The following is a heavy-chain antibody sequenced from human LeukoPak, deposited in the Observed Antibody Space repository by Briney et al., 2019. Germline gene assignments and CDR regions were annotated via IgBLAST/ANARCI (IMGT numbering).Heavy chain of an antibody. V-gene: IGHV3-7*01. J-gene: IGHJ4*02. CDR2: IKQDGSEK. Sequence: GGSLRPSCAASGFTFSSYWMSWVRQAPGKGLEWVANIKQDGSEKYYVDSVKGRFTISRDNAKNSLYLQMNSLRAEDTAVYYCARAHSYGPFDYWGQGTLVTVSS. CDR3: ARAHSYGPFDY. D-gene: IGHD5-18*01. CDR1: GFTFSSYW.